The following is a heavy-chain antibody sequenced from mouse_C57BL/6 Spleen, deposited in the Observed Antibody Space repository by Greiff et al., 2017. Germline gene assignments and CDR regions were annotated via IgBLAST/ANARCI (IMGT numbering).Heavy chain of an antibody. CDR2: INPGSGCP. D-gene: IGHD1-1*01. CDR3: ARYYSSSYDLDY. J-gene: IGHJ2*01. Sequence: QVQLKESGAELVRPGTSVKVSCKASGYAFTNYLIEWVKQRPGQGLEWIGVINPGSGCPNYNEKFKGNATLTADKSSSTAYMQLSSLTSEDSAVYVCARYYSSSYDLDYWGQGTTLTVSS. V-gene: IGHV1-54*01. CDR1: GYAFTNYL.